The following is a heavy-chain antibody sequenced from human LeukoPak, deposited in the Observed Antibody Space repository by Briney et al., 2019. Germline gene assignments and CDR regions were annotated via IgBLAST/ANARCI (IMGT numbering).Heavy chain of an antibody. V-gene: IGHV4-4*02. CDR3: AREGYYYDSSGYYYNWFDP. Sequence: SGTLSLTCAVSGGSISSSNWWSWVRPPPGKGLEWIGEIYHSGSTNYNPSLKSRVTISVDKSKNQFSLKLSSVTAADTAVYYCAREGYYYDSSGYYYNWFDPWGQGTLVTVSS. J-gene: IGHJ5*02. CDR2: IYHSGST. D-gene: IGHD3-22*01. CDR1: GGSISSSNW.